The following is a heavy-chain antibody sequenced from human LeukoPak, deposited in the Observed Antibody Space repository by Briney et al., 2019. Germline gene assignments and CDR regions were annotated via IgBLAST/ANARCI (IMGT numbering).Heavy chain of an antibody. Sequence: PGGSLRLSCATSGFTFSSYAMSWVRQAPGKGLEWVSGISGSGGSTYYADSVKGRFTISRDNSKSTLYLQMNSLRAEDTAVYYCAKPQSSSSWSHVDYWGQGTLVTVSS. CDR2: ISGSGGST. CDR1: GFTFSSYA. V-gene: IGHV3-23*01. CDR3: AKPQSSSSWSHVDY. J-gene: IGHJ4*02. D-gene: IGHD6-6*01.